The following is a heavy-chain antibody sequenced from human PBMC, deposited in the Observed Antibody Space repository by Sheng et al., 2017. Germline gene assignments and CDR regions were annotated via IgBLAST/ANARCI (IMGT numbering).Heavy chain of an antibody. D-gene: IGHD1-26*01. CDR2: TYSGGTT. Sequence: EVNLVESGGGLVQPGGSLRLSCAASGFTVSNNYMTWVRQAPGKGLEWVSVTYSGGTTYYADSVKGRFTVSIDNSKNTLYLQMNSLRVEDTAVYYCASGKVVGATLEYFFDYWGQGTLVTVSS. J-gene: IGHJ4*02. CDR1: GFTVSNNY. V-gene: IGHV3-66*02. CDR3: ASGKVVGATLEYFFDY.